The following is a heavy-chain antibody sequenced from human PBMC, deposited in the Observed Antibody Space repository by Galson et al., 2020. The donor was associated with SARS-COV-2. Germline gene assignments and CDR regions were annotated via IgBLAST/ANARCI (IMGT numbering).Heavy chain of an antibody. CDR1: GYTFTSYY. J-gene: IGHJ4*02. V-gene: IGHV1-46*01. D-gene: IGHD3-3*01. CDR2: IDPIGGTT. Sequence: ASVKVSCKASGYTFTSYYIHWVRQAPGQGLEWMGIIDPIGGTTAYAQKVQGRVTMTWDTSTSTVYMELRSLTSEDTAVYYCARVNYDYWSAYDYYFDYWGQGTLVTVAS. CDR3: ARVNYDYWSAYDYYFDY.